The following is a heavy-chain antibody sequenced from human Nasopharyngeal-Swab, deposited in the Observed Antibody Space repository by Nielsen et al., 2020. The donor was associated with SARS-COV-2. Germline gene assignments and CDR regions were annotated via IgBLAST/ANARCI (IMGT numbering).Heavy chain of an antibody. V-gene: IGHV4-38-2*02. CDR3: ACHRTASFYY. J-gene: IGHJ4*02. D-gene: IGHD1-1*01. CDR2: IYHSGST. Sequence: GSLRLSCTVSGYSISSGYYWDWIRQSPGKGLEWIGSIYHSGSTYYNPSFKSRVTISVDTSRNHFSLKLRSVTGADTAVYYCACHRTASFYYWGQGTLVTVSS. CDR1: GYSISSGYY.